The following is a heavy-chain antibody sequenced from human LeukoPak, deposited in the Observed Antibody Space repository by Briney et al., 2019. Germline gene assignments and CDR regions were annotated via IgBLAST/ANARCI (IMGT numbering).Heavy chain of an antibody. J-gene: IGHJ4*02. CDR2: INSDGST. D-gene: IGHD3-10*01. Sequence: GGSLRLSCAASGFTVSSNYMSWVRQAPGKGLEWVSVINSDGSTYYADSVKDRITISRDNSKNTLYLQMNSLRAEDTAVYYCAKDYMVRGVMSPFDYWGQGTLVTVSS. V-gene: IGHV3-66*01. CDR3: AKDYMVRGVMSPFDY. CDR1: GFTVSSNY.